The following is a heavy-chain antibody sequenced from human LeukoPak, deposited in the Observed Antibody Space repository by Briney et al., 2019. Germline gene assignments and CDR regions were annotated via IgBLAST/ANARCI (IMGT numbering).Heavy chain of an antibody. CDR3: AKAGGWSLIYNFDY. Sequence: GGSLRLSCAASGFTFSNYAMTWVRQAPGKGLEWVSIINGGGGSTDYADSVKGRSTISRDISKNTMSLRMNSLRAEDTAVYYCAKAGGWSLIYNFDYWGQGTLVTVSS. CDR2: INGGGGST. CDR1: GFTFSNYA. D-gene: IGHD6-19*01. J-gene: IGHJ4*02. V-gene: IGHV3-23*01.